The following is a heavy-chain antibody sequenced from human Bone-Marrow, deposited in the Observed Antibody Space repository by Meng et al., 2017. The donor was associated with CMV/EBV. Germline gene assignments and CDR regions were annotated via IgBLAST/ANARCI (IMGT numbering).Heavy chain of an antibody. Sequence: ASVKVSCKASGYTFTNYGISWVRQAPGQGLEWMGWISTYNGNTNYAQKLQGRVTMTTDTSTSTAYMELRSLRSDDTAVYYCARRTIFGVEQNWGQGTLVIVSS. J-gene: IGHJ4*02. V-gene: IGHV1-18*01. CDR2: ISTYNGNT. CDR3: ARRTIFGVEQN. D-gene: IGHD3-3*01. CDR1: GYTFTNYG.